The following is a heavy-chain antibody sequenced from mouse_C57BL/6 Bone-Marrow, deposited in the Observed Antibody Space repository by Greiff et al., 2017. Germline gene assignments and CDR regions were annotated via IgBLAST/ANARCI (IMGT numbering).Heavy chain of an antibody. CDR3: ARLEFDGSSGDWYFDV. D-gene: IGHD1-1*01. Sequence: QVHVKQSGPELVKPGASVKLSCKASGYTFTSYDINWVKQRPGQGLEWIGWIYPRDGSTKYNEKFKGKATLTVATSSSTAYMELHSLTSEDSAVYFCARLEFDGSSGDWYFDVWGTGATVTGSS. CDR2: IYPRDGST. V-gene: IGHV1-85*01. CDR1: GYTFTSYD. J-gene: IGHJ1*03.